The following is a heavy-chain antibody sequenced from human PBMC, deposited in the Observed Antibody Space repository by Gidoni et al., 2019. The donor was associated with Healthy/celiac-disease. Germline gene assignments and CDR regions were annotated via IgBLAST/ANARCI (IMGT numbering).Heavy chain of an antibody. CDR3: ARAHAPEGYCISTSCHPRLDY. D-gene: IGHD2-2*01. CDR1: GGSISSGGYS. Sequence: QLQLQESGSGLVKPSQTLSLTCAVSGGSISSGGYSWSWIRQPPGKGLEWIGYIYHSGSTYYNPSLKSRVTISVDRSKNQFSLKLSSVTAADTAVYYCARAHAPEGYCISTSCHPRLDYWGQGTLVTVSS. CDR2: IYHSGST. J-gene: IGHJ4*02. V-gene: IGHV4-30-2*01.